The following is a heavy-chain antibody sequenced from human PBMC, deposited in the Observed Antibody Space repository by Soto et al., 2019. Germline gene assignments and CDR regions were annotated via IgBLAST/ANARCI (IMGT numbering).Heavy chain of an antibody. Sequence: PGGSLRLSCAASGFTFSSYWMHWVRQAPGKGLVWVSRINSDGSSTSYADSVKGRFTISRDNAKNTLYLQVNSLRAEDTAVYYCARVKFIAARLTFYGMDVWGQGTTVTVSS. V-gene: IGHV3-74*01. D-gene: IGHD6-6*01. CDR2: INSDGSST. CDR1: GFTFSSYW. CDR3: ARVKFIAARLTFYGMDV. J-gene: IGHJ6*02.